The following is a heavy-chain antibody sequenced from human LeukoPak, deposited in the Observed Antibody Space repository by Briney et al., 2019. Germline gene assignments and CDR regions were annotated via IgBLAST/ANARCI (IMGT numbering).Heavy chain of an antibody. J-gene: IGHJ6*03. Sequence: SSETLSLTCTVSGGSISSSSYYWGWIRQPPGKGLEWIGSIYYSGSTYYSPSLKSRVTISVDTSKNQFSLKLSSVTAADTAVYYCARGGDSSFSYYMDVWGKGTTVTVSS. V-gene: IGHV4-39*01. D-gene: IGHD6-13*01. CDR1: GGSISSSSYY. CDR3: ARGGDSSFSYYMDV. CDR2: IYYSGST.